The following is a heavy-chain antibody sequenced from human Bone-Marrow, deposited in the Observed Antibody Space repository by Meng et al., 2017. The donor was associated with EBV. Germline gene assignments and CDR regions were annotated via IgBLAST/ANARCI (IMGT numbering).Heavy chain of an antibody. Sequence: QLQLQASGSGLLKPSQTLSLTCAASGGSISSGGYSWSWIREPPGKGLEWIGYIYHSGSTYYNPSLKSRVTISVDRSKNQFSLKLSSVTAADTAVYYCARVVARSYFDYWGQGTLVTVSS. CDR2: IYHSGST. J-gene: IGHJ4*02. CDR1: GGSISSGGYS. V-gene: IGHV4-30-2*01. CDR3: ARVVARSYFDY.